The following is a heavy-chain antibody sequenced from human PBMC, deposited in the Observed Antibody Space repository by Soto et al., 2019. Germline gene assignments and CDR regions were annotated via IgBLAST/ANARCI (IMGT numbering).Heavy chain of an antibody. V-gene: IGHV4-34*01. CDR2: INHSGST. D-gene: IGHD2-8*02. J-gene: IGHJ4*02. CDR3: ARDKITGLFDY. Sequence: QVQLQQWGAGLLKPSETLSLTCAVYGGSFSGYYWTWIRQPPGTGLEWIGEINHSGSTNYNPSLKRXVTISVDTSTNQFSLKLTSVTAADTAVYYCARDKITGLFDYWGQGTLVTVSS. CDR1: GGSFSGYY.